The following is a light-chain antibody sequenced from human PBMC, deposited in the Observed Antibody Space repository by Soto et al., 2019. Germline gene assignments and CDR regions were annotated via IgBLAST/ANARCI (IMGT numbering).Light chain of an antibody. J-gene: IGKJ1*01. CDR1: QSVSSN. CDR3: QQNNNYPWT. Sequence: EIVLTQSPATLSLSPGERATLSCRASQSVSSNLAWYQQKPGQAPRLLIYGASTRATGIPARFSGSGSGTEFTLTISSLQPDDFATYYCQQNNNYPWTFGQGTKVDIK. CDR2: GAS. V-gene: IGKV3-15*01.